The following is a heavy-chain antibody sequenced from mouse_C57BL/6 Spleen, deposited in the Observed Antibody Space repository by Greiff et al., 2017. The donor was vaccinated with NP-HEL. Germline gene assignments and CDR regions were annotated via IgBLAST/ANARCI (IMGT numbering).Heavy chain of an antibody. J-gene: IGHJ4*01. CDR2: IYPGDGDT. V-gene: IGHV1-80*01. D-gene: IGHD4-1*01. CDR1: GYAFSSYW. Sequence: VQLQESGAELVKPGASVKISCKASGYAFSSYWMNWVKQRPGKGLEWIGQIYPGDGDTNYNGKLKGKATLTADKSSSTAYMQLSSLTSEDSAVYFCARSGTGTDAMDYWGQGTSVTVSS. CDR3: ARSGTGTDAMDY.